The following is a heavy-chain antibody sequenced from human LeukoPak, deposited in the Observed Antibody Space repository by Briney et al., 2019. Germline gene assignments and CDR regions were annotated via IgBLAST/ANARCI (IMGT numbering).Heavy chain of an antibody. V-gene: IGHV4-59*08. CDR3: ARRGGYNYFYNYYGMDV. J-gene: IGHJ6*02. CDR1: GGSFSGYY. D-gene: IGHD5-24*01. CDR2: IYYTGST. Sequence: PSETLSLTCAVYGGSFSGYYWSWIRQPPEKGLEWIGYIYYTGSTDYNPSLKSRVTISVDTSKIQFSLKLTSVTAADTAVYYCARRGGYNYFYNYYGMDVWGQGTTVTVSS.